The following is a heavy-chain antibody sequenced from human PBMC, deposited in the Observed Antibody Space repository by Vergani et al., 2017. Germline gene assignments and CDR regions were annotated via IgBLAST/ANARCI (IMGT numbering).Heavy chain of an antibody. Sequence: VQLVESGAEVKKPGASVKVSCKASGYTFTSYGISWVRQAPGQGLEWIGWISSYNGNTKYAQKPQGRVTITTDTSTSTDYLELRSLGSDDAAVYYCARPVGLRCSSTSCYGYYFDYWGQGTLVTVSS. CDR3: ARPVGLRCSSTSCYGYYFDY. J-gene: IGHJ4*01. CDR1: GYTFTSYG. D-gene: IGHD2-2*01. CDR2: ISSYNGNT. V-gene: IGHV1-18*01.